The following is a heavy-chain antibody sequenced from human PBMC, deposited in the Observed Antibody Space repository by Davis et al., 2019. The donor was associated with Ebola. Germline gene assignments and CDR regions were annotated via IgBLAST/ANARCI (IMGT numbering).Heavy chain of an antibody. CDR3: ARDPQFWSGYYAHYYGMDV. J-gene: IGHJ6*02. V-gene: IGHV1-2*04. D-gene: IGHD3-3*01. CDR1: GYTFTGYY. CDR2: INPNSGGT. Sequence: AASVKVSCKASGYTFTGYYMHWVRQAPGQGLEWMGWINPNSGGTNYAQKFQGWVTMTRDTSISTAYMELSRLRSDDTAVYYCARDPQFWSGYYAHYYGMDVWGQGTTVTVSS.